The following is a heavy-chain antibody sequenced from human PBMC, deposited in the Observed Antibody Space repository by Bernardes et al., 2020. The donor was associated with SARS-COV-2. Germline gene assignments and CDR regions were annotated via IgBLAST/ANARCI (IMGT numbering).Heavy chain of an antibody. D-gene: IGHD3-22*01. J-gene: IGHJ3*02. CDR1: RYSFTSYW. CDR2: IYPGDSDT. V-gene: IGHV5-51*01. Sequence: GASLKISCKGSRYSFTSYWIGWVRQMPGKGLEWMGIIYPGDSDTTYSPSFQGQVTISADKSISTAYLQWTSLKASDTAIYYCARRDSSGYYPDAFDIWGQGTMVTVSS. CDR3: ARRDSSGYYPDAFDI.